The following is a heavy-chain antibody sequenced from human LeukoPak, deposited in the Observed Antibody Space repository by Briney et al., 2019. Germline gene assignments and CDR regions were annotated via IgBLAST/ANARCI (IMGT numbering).Heavy chain of an antibody. J-gene: IGHJ4*02. CDR1: GFTFNSYA. Sequence: GGSLRLPCAASGFTFNSYAMSWVRQAPEKGLEWVATISGSGGGTYYADSVKGRFTISRDDSKNTLYLQMNSLRAEDTAVYYCAKGDSSSWTPDYWGQGTLVTVSS. V-gene: IGHV3-23*01. CDR3: AKGDSSSWTPDY. CDR2: ISGSGGGT. D-gene: IGHD6-13*01.